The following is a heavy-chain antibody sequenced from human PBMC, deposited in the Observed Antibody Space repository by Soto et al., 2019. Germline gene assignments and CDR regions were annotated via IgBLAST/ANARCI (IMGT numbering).Heavy chain of an antibody. CDR3: ARSNFRSIHYYGMDV. D-gene: IGHD3-3*01. Sequence: GASVKVSCKASGYTFTGYYMHWVRQAPGQGLEWMGWINPNSGGTNYAQKFQGRVTMTRDTSISTAYMELSRLRSDDTAVYYCARSNFRSIHYYGMDVWGQGTTVTVCS. V-gene: IGHV1-2*02. CDR1: GYTFTGYY. J-gene: IGHJ6*02. CDR2: INPNSGGT.